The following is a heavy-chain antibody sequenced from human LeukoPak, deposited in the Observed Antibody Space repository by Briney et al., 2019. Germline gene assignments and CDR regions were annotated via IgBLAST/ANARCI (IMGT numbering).Heavy chain of an antibody. V-gene: IGHV4-59*08. J-gene: IGHJ3*02. Sequence: SETLSLTCTVSGGSIRTNNWSWVSQSPGKGLEWIGSVYYSGSTNYNPSLKSRVSISVDTSKNQFSLELSSVTAADTAVYYCAVNPTRQNFDIWGQGTMVTVSS. CDR1: GGSIRTNN. CDR2: VYYSGST. CDR3: AVNPTRQNFDI. D-gene: IGHD5-24*01.